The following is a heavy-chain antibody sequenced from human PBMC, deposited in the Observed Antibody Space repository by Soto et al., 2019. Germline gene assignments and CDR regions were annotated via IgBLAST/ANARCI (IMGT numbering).Heavy chain of an antibody. CDR1: GGTFSTYA. CDR2: IIPMCRTA. J-gene: IGHJ4*02. CDR3: ASGIQLWLRRINNGYSG. D-gene: IGHD5-18*01. Sequence: QVQLVQSGAEVKKPESSVKVSCKAPGGTFSTYAISWVRQAPGQGLEWMGGIIPMCRTANYAQRFQDRVTITADESTNTVYMELSSLRSEDTAVYFCASGIQLWLRRINNGYSGWGQGTLVTVSS. V-gene: IGHV1-69*12.